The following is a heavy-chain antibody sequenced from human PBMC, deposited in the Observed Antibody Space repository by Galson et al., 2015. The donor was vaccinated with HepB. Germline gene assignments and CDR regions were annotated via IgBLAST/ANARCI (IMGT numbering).Heavy chain of an antibody. Sequence: PALVKPTQTLTLTCSFSGFSLITSGMCVSWIRQPPGKALEWLARIDWDDDKYYSTSLKTRLTISKDTSKNQVVLTMTNMDPVDTATYYCARMWTTDYSYYYIDVWGKGTTVTVSS. V-gene: IGHV2-70*11. D-gene: IGHD4-17*01. CDR1: GFSLITSGMC. CDR3: ARMWTTDYSYYYIDV. J-gene: IGHJ6*03. CDR2: IDWDDDK.